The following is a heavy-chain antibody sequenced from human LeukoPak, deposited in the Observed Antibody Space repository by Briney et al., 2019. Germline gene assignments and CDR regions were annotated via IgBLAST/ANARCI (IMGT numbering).Heavy chain of an antibody. J-gene: IGHJ3*02. Sequence: SETPSLTCTVSGGSISSYYWSWIRQPPGKGLEWIGYIYYSGSTNYNPSLKSRVTISVDTSKNQFSLKLSSVTAADTAVYYCARYNWNPFAFDIWGQGTMVTVSS. D-gene: IGHD1-20*01. CDR1: GGSISSYY. V-gene: IGHV4-59*01. CDR3: ARYNWNPFAFDI. CDR2: IYYSGST.